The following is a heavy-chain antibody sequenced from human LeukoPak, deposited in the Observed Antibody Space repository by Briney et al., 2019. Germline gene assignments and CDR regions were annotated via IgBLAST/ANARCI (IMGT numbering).Heavy chain of an antibody. CDR1: GDSISIYY. V-gene: IGHV4-59*08. CDR2: FFYTGST. Sequence: SETLSLTCSVSGDSISIYYWNWIRQSPGKGLEWIGYFFYTGSTNYNPSLKSRVHKSVDTSKNQVSLTLRSVTAADTAVYYCARRPYHYHGLDVWGPGTTVIVSS. J-gene: IGHJ6*02. CDR3: ARRPYHYHGLDV.